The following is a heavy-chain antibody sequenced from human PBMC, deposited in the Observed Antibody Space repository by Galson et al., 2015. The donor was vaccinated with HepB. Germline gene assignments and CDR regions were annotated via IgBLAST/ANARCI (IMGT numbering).Heavy chain of an antibody. CDR3: ARAPLDYDILTGRGGVNWFDP. J-gene: IGHJ5*02. CDR2: INTNTGNP. CDR1: GYTFASYA. Sequence: SVKVSCKASGYTFASYAMNWVRQAPGQGLEWMGWINTNTGNPTYAQGFTGRFVFSLDTSVSTAYLQISSLKAEDTAVYYCARAPLDYDILTGRGGVNWFDPWGQGTLVTVSS. V-gene: IGHV7-4-1*02. D-gene: IGHD3-9*01.